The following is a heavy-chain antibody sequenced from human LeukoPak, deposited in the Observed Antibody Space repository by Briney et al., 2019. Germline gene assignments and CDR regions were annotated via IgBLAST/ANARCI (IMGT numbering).Heavy chain of an antibody. V-gene: IGHV1-69*04. Sequence: ASVKVSCKASGGTFSSYAISWVRQAPGQGLEWMGRIIPILGIANYAQKFQGRVTITANKSTSTAYMELSSLRSEDTAVYYCARDPPNSYSSSWYVGYWGQGTLVTVSS. J-gene: IGHJ4*02. CDR3: ARDPPNSYSSSWYVGY. CDR2: IIPILGIA. CDR1: GGTFSSYA. D-gene: IGHD6-13*01.